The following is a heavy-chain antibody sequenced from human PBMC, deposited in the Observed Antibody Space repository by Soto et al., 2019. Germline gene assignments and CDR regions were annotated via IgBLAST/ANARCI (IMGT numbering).Heavy chain of an antibody. Sequence: QVQLQQWGAGLLKPSETLSLTCAIYGGSFSSQSRSWVRQSPGKGLEWIGEIPPGGSPYYNPSLKSRVIISGDASKSQFSLNVSSVTAADTAVYYCARVAGVAYCGGDCYHFDYWGQGTLVTVSS. V-gene: IGHV4-34*01. CDR3: ARVAGVAYCGGDCYHFDY. J-gene: IGHJ4*02. CDR1: GGSFSSQS. D-gene: IGHD2-21*02. CDR2: IPPGGSP.